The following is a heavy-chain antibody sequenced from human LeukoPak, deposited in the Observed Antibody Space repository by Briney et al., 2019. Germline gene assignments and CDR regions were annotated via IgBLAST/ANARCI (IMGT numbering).Heavy chain of an antibody. CDR1: GVSISSGDYY. J-gene: IGHJ2*01. D-gene: IGHD3-3*01. Sequence: PSETLSLTCTVSGVSISSGDYYWSWIRQPPGKGLEWIGYIYYSGSTYYNPSLKSRVTISVDTSKNQFSLKLSSVTAADTAVYYCARVYYDFSSGYSARYFDLWGRGTLVTVSS. CDR3: ARVYYDFSSGYSARYFDL. CDR2: IYYSGST. V-gene: IGHV4-30-4*01.